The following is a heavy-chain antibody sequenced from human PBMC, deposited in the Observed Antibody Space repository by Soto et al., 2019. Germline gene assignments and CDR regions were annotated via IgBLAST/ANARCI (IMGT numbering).Heavy chain of an antibody. CDR2: INPANGDT. V-gene: IGHV1-3*01. D-gene: IGHD2-15*01. J-gene: IGHJ6*03. CDR3: ARDTGYCSGGSFFLYYMDV. Sequence: QVQLVQSGSEVKKPGASVRLSCKASGYTFTSYAVYWVRQAPGQRLEWMGWINPANGDTKYSQKFQDRVIVSRDTSASTAYMDLRSLRSEDTAVYYCARDTGYCSGGSFFLYYMDVWGKGTTVTVSS. CDR1: GYTFTSYA.